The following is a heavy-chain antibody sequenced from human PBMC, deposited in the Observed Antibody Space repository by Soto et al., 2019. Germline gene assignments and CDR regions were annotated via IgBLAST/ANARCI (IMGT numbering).Heavy chain of an antibody. CDR1: SSPINSRYY. V-gene: IGHV4-38-2*02. CDR3: ARNTSGRNFEY. CDR2: IYHSGST. J-gene: IGHJ4*02. D-gene: IGHD6-19*01. Sequence: SETLSLTCIVSSSPINSRYYWGWIRQTPGKGLEWVASIYHSGSTHYNPSLKSRATISVDTSNNQFSLRLSSVTAADTAIYYCARNTSGRNFEYSGQGT.